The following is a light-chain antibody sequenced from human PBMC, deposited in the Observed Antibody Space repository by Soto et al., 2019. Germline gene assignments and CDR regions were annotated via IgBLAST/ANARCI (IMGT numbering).Light chain of an antibody. Sequence: QSALTQPASVSGSPGQSITISCTGSSSDVGGYNYVSWYQQHPGKAPKLMIYEVGNRPSGVSNRFSGSKSGNTASLTISGLQAEDEADYYCSSYTTSSTLVFGGGTKLT. J-gene: IGLJ3*02. V-gene: IGLV2-14*01. CDR2: EVG. CDR1: SSDVGGYNY. CDR3: SSYTTSSTLV.